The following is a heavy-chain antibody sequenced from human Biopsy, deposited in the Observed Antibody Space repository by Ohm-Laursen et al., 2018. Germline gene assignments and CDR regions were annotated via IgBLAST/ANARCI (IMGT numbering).Heavy chain of an antibody. J-gene: IGHJ4*02. V-gene: IGHV4-39*01. CDR3: ARHSLDDFWSGAHYYFDY. CDR1: GGSISSRNHY. D-gene: IGHD3-3*01. CDR2: VYYSGST. Sequence: SDTLSLTCLVSGGSISSRNHYWGWLRQPPGKGLEWIGHVYYSGSTFYNSSLESRVTVSVDTSKNQFHLRLTSMSASDTAVYYCARHSLDDFWSGAHYYFDYWGLGTLVTVSS.